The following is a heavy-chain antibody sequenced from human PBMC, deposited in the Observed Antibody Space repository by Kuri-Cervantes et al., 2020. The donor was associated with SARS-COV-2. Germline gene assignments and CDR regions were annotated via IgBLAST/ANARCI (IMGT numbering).Heavy chain of an antibody. D-gene: IGHD3-22*01. CDR1: ETTFPNYD. CDR2: VKTDSGNT. V-gene: IGHV1-8*01. CDR3: ARVPLVVITTLDAFDI. J-gene: IGHJ3*02. Sequence: ASVKVSCKAPETTFPNYDINWVRQATGQGLEWMGMVKTDSGNTLYAQIFQGRVTMTRDISTATAYMELRSLRSDDTAVYYCARVPLVVITTLDAFDIWGQGTMVTVSS.